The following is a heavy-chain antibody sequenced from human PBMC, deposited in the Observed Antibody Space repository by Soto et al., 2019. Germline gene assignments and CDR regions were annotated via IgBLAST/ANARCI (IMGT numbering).Heavy chain of an antibody. D-gene: IGHD3-10*01. V-gene: IGHV3-20*01. CDR3: ARDEVGELLYGIWYFDL. CDR1: GFTFDDYG. Sequence: ESGGGVVRPGGSLRLSCAASGFTFDDYGMSWVRQAPGKGLEWVSGINWNGGSTGYADSVKGRFTISRDNAKNSLYLQMNSLRADDTALYHCARDEVGELLYGIWYFDLWGRGTLVTVSS. J-gene: IGHJ2*01. CDR2: INWNGGST.